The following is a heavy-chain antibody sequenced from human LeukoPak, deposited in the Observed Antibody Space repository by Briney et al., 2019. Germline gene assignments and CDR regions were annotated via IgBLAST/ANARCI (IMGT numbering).Heavy chain of an antibody. D-gene: IGHD3-10*01. J-gene: IGHJ5*02. V-gene: IGHV4-61*01. Sequence: SETLSLTCTVSGYSISSGYYWGWIRQPPGQGLEWIGHIHFSGSTNYNPSLKSRVTISVETSKNQFSLKLKSVTAADTAVYYCARGGYYGSGNDFRFDPWGQGTLVTVSS. CDR3: ARGGYYGSGNDFRFDP. CDR1: GYSISSGYY. CDR2: IHFSGST.